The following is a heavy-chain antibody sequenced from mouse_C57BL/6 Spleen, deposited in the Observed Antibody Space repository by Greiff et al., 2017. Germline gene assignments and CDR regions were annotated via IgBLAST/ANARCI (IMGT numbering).Heavy chain of an antibody. D-gene: IGHD1-1*01. V-gene: IGHV1-52*01. CDR3: ASSNCGSSWYFEV. Sequence: QVQLQQPGAELVRPGSSVKLSCKASGYTFTSYWMPWVKQRPIQGLEWIGNIDPSDSDTHYNQKFKDKATLTVDKSSSTAYMQLRSLKSEDSAVSVCASSNCGSSWYFEVWGTGTTVTVSS. J-gene: IGHJ1*03. CDR2: IDPSDSDT. CDR1: GYTFTSYW.